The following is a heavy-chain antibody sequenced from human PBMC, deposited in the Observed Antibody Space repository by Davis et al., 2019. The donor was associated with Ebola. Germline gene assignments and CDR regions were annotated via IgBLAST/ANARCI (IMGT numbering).Heavy chain of an antibody. J-gene: IGHJ6*03. V-gene: IGHV3-11*01. CDR2: MSGSGGSI. CDR3: ARGLGGKYYYYYYMDV. CDR1: GITFSDYF. Sequence: GESLKISCEASGITFSDYFMSWIRQAPGKELEWIAYMSGSGGSIYYADSVEGRFTISRDNARNSLDLQMNSLRVEDTAVYYCARGLGGKYYYYYYMDVWGKGTTVTVSS. D-gene: IGHD7-27*01.